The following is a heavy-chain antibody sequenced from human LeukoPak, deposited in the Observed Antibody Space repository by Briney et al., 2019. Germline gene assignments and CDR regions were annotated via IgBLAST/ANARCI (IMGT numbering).Heavy chain of an antibody. V-gene: IGHV3-7*01. D-gene: IGHD3-9*01. J-gene: IGHJ4*02. CDR2: IRTDGSET. Sequence: GGSLRLSCAASGFTFNNYWLSWVRQAPGKGLEWVANIRTDGSETHYVDAVKGRFTISRDNAKNSLYLQMNNLRVEDTAVYYCVRNLPGAGYWGQGTLVIVSS. CDR3: VRNLPGAGY. CDR1: GFTFNNYW.